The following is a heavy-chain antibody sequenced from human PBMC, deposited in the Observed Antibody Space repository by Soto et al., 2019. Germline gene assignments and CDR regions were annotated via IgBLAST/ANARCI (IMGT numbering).Heavy chain of an antibody. CDR1: GVTFSSYA. V-gene: IGHV3-33*06. D-gene: IGHD6-13*01. CDR3: AKEGRVGYSTRIFRRDNWFDP. CDR2: ILYDGGNQ. J-gene: IGHJ5*02. Sequence: GGSLRLSCAASGVTFSSYAMHWVRQAPGKGLEWVAAILYDGGNQYYADAVKGRFTISRDNSKNTLYLQMNSLRVEDTAVYYCAKEGRVGYSTRIFRRDNWFDPWGQGTPVTVSS.